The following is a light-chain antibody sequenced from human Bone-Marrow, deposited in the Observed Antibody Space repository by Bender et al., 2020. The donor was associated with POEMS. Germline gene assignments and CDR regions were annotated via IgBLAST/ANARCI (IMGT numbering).Light chain of an antibody. CDR2: VNDDGSH. Sequence: QLVLTQSPSASASLGASVKLTCTLSSAHSKYAIAWHQHRPETGPRYLMKVNDDGSHNKGDGIPDRFSGSSSGAERHLTISSLQFEDEADYYCQTWDNGIRAVFGGGTKLTIL. CDR3: QTWDNGIRAV. J-gene: IGLJ2*01. V-gene: IGLV4-69*01. CDR1: SAHSKYA.